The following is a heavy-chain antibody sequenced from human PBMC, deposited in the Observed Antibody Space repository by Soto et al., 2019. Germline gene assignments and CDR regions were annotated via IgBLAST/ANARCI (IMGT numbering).Heavy chain of an antibody. D-gene: IGHD3-22*01. J-gene: IGHJ4*02. CDR2: ISAYNGNT. CDR3: ARGVYDDSGYYGDY. CDR1: AYLFTAYG. V-gene: IGHV1-18*01. Sequence: QVQLVQSGAELKKPGASVTVSCTASAYLFTAYGFSWVRQAPGQGLEWMAWISAYNGNTEYAQTFQDRVTLTIETSTSTAYMELRSLRSDDTAVYYCARGVYDDSGYYGDYWGQGTPVTVSS.